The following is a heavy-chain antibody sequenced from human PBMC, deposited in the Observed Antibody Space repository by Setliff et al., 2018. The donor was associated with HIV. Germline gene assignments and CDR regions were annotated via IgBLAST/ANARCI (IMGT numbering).Heavy chain of an antibody. CDR2: ISSRGGSV. Sequence: GGSLRLSCAASGFSFRTYAMSWVRQAPGKGLEWVSAISSRGGSVYYADSVRGRFTISRDNANNLLYLQMNSLRAEDTAVYYCARDQEHIIVVSATGNMPGYLHYYYMDVWGKGSTVTVSS. V-gene: IGHV3-21*01. J-gene: IGHJ6*03. CDR3: ARDQEHIIVVSATGNMPGYLHYYYMDV. D-gene: IGHD2-2*01. CDR1: GFSFRTYA.